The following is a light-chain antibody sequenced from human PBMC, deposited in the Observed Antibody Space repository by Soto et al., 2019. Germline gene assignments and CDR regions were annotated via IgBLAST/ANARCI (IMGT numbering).Light chain of an antibody. CDR3: QQYNNLYNLLIT. V-gene: IGKV1-33*01. CDR1: QDINNY. J-gene: IGKJ5*01. Sequence: DLQMTQSPSSLSASVGDRVTITCQASQDINNYLNWYQQKPGKAPKLLIYDASNLETGVPSRFSGSGSGTDFTFTISSLQPEDIATYYCQQYNNLYNLLITFGQGTRLEIK. CDR2: DAS.